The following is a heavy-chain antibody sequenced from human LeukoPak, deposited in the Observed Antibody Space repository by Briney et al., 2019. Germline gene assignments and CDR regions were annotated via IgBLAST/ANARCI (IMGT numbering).Heavy chain of an antibody. CDR3: TRDHPDCRGTSCLLFDS. CDR1: GFTFSSYA. J-gene: IGHJ4*02. CDR2: ISGGGTST. V-gene: IGHV3-23*01. D-gene: IGHD2-2*01. Sequence: PGGSLRLSCAASGFTFSSYAMSWVRQAPGKGLEWVSVISGGGTSTYYADSVKGRFTISKDNSRNTLYLQMNSLRVEDSAVFYCTRDHPDCRGTSCLLFDSWGQGTLVTVSS.